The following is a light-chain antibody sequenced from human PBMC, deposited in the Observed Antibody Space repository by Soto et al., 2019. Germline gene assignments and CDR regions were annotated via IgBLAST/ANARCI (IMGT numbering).Light chain of an antibody. J-gene: IGKJ4*01. Sequence: EIVLTQSPGTLSFSPGERATLSCRASQSVSSSYLAWYQQKPGQAPRLLIYGASNRATGIPARFSGSGSGTDFTLTITSLEPEDFAVYYCQHRSNWLAFGGGTTGDIK. V-gene: IGKV3-11*01. CDR3: QHRSNWLA. CDR2: GAS. CDR1: QSVSSSY.